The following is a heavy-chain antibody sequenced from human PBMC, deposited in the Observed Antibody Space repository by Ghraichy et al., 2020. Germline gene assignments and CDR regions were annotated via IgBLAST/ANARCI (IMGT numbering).Heavy chain of an antibody. V-gene: IGHV6-1*01. CDR1: GDSVSSNSAA. D-gene: IGHD6-19*01. CDR3: ARDLYSSGWRLYGMDV. CDR2: TYYRSKWYN. J-gene: IGHJ6*02. Sequence: SQTLSLTCAISGDSVSSNSAAWNWIRQSPSRGLEWLGRTYYRSKWYNDYAVSVKSRITINPDTSKNQFSLQLNSVTPEDTAVYYCARDLYSSGWRLYGMDVWGQGTTVTVSS.